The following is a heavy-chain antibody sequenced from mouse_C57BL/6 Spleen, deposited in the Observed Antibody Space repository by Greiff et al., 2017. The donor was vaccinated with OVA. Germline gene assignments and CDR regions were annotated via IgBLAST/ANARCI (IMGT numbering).Heavy chain of an antibody. CDR2: IYPSDSET. CDR3: AIFYDGYNY. D-gene: IGHD2-3*01. V-gene: IGHV1-61*01. CDR1: GYTFTSYW. J-gene: IGHJ2*01. Sequence: QVQLQQPGAELVRPGSSVKLSCKASGYTFTSYWMDWVKQRPGQGLEWIGNIYPSDSETHYNQKFKDKATLTVDKSSSTAYMQLSSLTSEDSAVYYCAIFYDGYNYWGQGTTLTVSS.